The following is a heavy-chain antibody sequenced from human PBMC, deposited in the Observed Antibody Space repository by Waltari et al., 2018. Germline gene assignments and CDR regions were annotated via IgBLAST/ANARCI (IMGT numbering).Heavy chain of an antibody. D-gene: IGHD2-2*01. Sequence: QVQLVQSGAEVMKPGSSVKVSCTASGATFGRFAISWVRHAAGEGLGWMGGIITKIGASNYAQKFQGRVTITADDSTRIAYMEVSSLSFEDTAVYFCATDTSPPYWGQGTLVIVSS. CDR3: ATDTSPPY. CDR2: IITKIGAS. J-gene: IGHJ4*02. V-gene: IGHV1-69*01. CDR1: GATFGRFA.